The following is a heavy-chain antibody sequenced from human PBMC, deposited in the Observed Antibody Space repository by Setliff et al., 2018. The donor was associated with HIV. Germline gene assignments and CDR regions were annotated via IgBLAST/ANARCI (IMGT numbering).Heavy chain of an antibody. J-gene: IGHJ4*02. Sequence: SGPTLVNTTPTLTLTCTFSGFSLTTPGMCVTWIRQPPGKALEWLARIDWDDDEYYSTSLKTRLTISKDTTKTQVALTMTNMDPVDTATYYCARNKGSWDVDYWGQGTLVTVSS. CDR3: ARNKGSWDVDY. D-gene: IGHD6-13*01. CDR2: IDWDDDE. CDR1: GFSLTTPGMC. V-gene: IGHV2-70*11.